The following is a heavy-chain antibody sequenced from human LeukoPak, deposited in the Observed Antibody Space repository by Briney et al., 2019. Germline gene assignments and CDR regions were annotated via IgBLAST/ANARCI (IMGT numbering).Heavy chain of an antibody. D-gene: IGHD1-26*01. J-gene: IGHJ6*02. Sequence: PWETLSLTCSVSDGSINSYYWNWIRRPPGKGLEWIGYIYYNGNTNYSPSLKSRVAMSVDASKNLFSLKVSSVTAADTAVYYCARGRSNYYGMDVWGQGTTVTVSS. CDR1: DGSINSYY. CDR2: IYYNGNT. CDR3: ARGRSNYYGMDV. V-gene: IGHV4-59*01.